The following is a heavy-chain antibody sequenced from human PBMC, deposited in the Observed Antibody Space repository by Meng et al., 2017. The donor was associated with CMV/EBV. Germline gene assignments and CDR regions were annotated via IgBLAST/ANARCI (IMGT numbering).Heavy chain of an antibody. Sequence: GGSLRLSCAASGFTFSSYGMHWVRQAPGKGLEWVAFIRYDGSNKYYADSVKGRFTIFRDNSKNTLYLQMNSLRAEDTAVYYCAKARTGTPYYFDYWGQGTLVTVSS. CDR3: AKARTGTPYYFDY. V-gene: IGHV3-30*02. CDR1: GFTFSSYG. J-gene: IGHJ4*02. D-gene: IGHD1-7*01. CDR2: IRYDGSNK.